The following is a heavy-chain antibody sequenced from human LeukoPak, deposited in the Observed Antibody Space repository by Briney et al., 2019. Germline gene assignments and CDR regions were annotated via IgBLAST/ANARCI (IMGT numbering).Heavy chain of an antibody. J-gene: IGHJ4*02. V-gene: IGHV3-74*01. Sequence: GGSLRLSCAASGFTFNTYTMNWVRHAPGQGLVWVSRIKGDGISTNYADSVKGRFTISRDIAKNTLYLQMNSLRAEDTGVYYCAKDHYWSIDYWGRGTLVTVSS. CDR3: AKDHYWSIDY. D-gene: IGHD3-3*01. CDR1: GFTFNTYT. CDR2: IKGDGIST.